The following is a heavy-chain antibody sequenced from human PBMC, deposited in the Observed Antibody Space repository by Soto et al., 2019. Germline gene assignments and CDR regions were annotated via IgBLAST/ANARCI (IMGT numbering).Heavy chain of an antibody. D-gene: IGHD3-3*01. Sequence: QVQLQESGPGLVKPSQTLSLTCTVSGGSISSGGYYWSWIRQHPGKGLEWIGYIYYSGSTYYNPHFKSRVTTSVDTTKNQFSLKLSSVTAADTAVYYCARSILRFLEWLGDRGPAFYIWGQGTMVTVSS. CDR3: ARSILRFLEWLGDRGPAFYI. V-gene: IGHV4-31*03. CDR2: IYYSGST. J-gene: IGHJ3*02. CDR1: GGSISSGGYY.